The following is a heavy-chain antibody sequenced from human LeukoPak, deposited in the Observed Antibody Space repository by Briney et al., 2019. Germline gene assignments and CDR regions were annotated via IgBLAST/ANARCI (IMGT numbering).Heavy chain of an antibody. Sequence: SETLSLTCAVYGGSSSGYYWSWIRQPPGKGLEWIGEINHSGSTNYNPSLKSRVTISVDTSKNQFSLKLSSVTAGDTAVYYCARRGHHLVDDYWGQGTLVTVSS. D-gene: IGHD3-10*01. CDR2: INHSGST. J-gene: IGHJ4*02. CDR1: GGSSSGYY. V-gene: IGHV4-34*01. CDR3: ARRGHHLVDDY.